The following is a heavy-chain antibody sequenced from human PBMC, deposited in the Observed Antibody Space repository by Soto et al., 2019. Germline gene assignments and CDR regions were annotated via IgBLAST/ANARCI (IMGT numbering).Heavy chain of an antibody. D-gene: IGHD6-19*01. V-gene: IGHV4-4*02. CDR3: ARFTVAGTDWFGP. CDR1: GGSISSSNW. J-gene: IGHJ5*02. Sequence: SETLSLTCAVSGGSISSSNWWSWVRQPPGKGLEWIGEIYHSGSTNYNPSLKSRVTISVDKSKNQFSLKLSSVTAADTAVYYCARFTVAGTDWFGPWGQGTLVTVSS. CDR2: IYHSGST.